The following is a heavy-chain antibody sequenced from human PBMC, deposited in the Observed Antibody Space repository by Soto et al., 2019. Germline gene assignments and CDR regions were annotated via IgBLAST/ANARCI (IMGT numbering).Heavy chain of an antibody. CDR1: GFTFSSYW. V-gene: IGHV3-74*01. CDR2: INSDGSST. D-gene: IGHD3-3*01. J-gene: IGHJ6*03. CDR3: ARGTIFGVVIRDYYYMDV. Sequence: GGSLRLSCAASGFTFSSYWMRWVRQAPGKGLVWVSRINSDGSSTTYADSVKGRFAISRDNAKNTLYLQMNSLRAEDTAVYYCARGTIFGVVIRDYYYMDVWGKGTTVTVSS.